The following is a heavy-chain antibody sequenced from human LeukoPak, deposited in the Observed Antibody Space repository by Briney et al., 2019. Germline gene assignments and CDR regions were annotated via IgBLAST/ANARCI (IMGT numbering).Heavy chain of an antibody. Sequence: GGSLRLSCAASGFTFSNYWMFWVRQAPGKGLVWVSHIKGDGSSITYADSVKGRFAISRDNAKSTLFLQLNGLRVDDTAVYYCARGGLPGGFDYWGQGALVTVSS. CDR1: GFTFSNYW. D-gene: IGHD2-15*01. V-gene: IGHV3-74*01. CDR3: ARGGLPGGFDY. CDR2: IKGDGSSI. J-gene: IGHJ4*02.